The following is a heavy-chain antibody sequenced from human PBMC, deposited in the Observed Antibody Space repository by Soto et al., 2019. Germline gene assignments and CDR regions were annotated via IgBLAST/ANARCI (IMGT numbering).Heavy chain of an antibody. J-gene: IGHJ5*01. CDR2: VYWDDSI. Sequence: QITLKESGPTLVKPTETLTLICTFSGFSLRTSGVGVGWIRQPPGKGLEWLALVYWDDSIRYSPSLRSRLTLTTYISKNQVVLTMTNMDPVDTATYFCAYTCCAWPLGSWGQGTLVAVSS. CDR3: AYTCCAWPLGS. V-gene: IGHV2-5*02. D-gene: IGHD2-2*01. CDR1: GFSLRTSGVG.